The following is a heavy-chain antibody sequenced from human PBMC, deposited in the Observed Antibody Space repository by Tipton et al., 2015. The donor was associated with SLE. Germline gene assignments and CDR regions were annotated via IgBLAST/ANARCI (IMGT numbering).Heavy chain of an antibody. J-gene: IGHJ6*02. Sequence: LSLTCAVYGGSISSHYWSWIRQPPGKGLEWIGYIYYSGSTNYNPSLKSRVTISVDTSKNQFSLKLSSVTAADTAVYYCARGGIAVAEGYYYYGMDVWGQGTTVTVSS. CDR1: GGSISSHY. D-gene: IGHD6-19*01. CDR2: IYYSGST. CDR3: ARGGIAVAEGYYYYGMDV. V-gene: IGHV4-59*11.